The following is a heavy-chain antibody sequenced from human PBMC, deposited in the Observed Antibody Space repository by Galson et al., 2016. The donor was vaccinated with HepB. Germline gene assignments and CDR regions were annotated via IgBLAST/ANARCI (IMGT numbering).Heavy chain of an antibody. Sequence: SVKVSCKGSGYTFTGYTIHWVRQAPGQRLEWMGWIRAGDGYTTYSQNFEDRVTLSRDTSASTTYMELSSLRSEDTAVYYCVRVFKLEQWGNFDYWGQGTLVTVSS. D-gene: IGHD1/OR15-1a*01. J-gene: IGHJ4*02. CDR3: VRVFKLEQWGNFDY. V-gene: IGHV1-3*01. CDR2: IRAGDGYT. CDR1: GYTFTGYT.